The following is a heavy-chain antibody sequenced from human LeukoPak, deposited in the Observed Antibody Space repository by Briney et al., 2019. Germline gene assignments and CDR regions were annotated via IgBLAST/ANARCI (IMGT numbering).Heavy chain of an antibody. CDR2: INPNSGGT. CDR3: ARDRGIDYYGSGSYYRHYYYYMDV. Sequence: GGSLRLSCAASGYTFTGYYMHWVRQAPGQGLEWMGWINPNSGGTNYAQKFQGRVTMTRDTSISTAYMELSRLRSDDTAVYYCARDRGIDYYGSGSYYRHYYYYMDVWGKGTTVTVSS. CDR1: GYTFTGYY. V-gene: IGHV1-2*02. D-gene: IGHD3-10*01. J-gene: IGHJ6*03.